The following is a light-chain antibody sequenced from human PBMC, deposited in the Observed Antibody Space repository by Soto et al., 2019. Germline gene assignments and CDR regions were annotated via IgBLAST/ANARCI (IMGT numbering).Light chain of an antibody. J-gene: IGKJ2*01. V-gene: IGKV1-17*03. CDR3: LEHRNSYT. CDR1: QEISTF. Sequence: DFQMTQSPSAMSASVGDRVTITCRASQEISTFLAWFQQKPGKVPKRLIYDASRLQSGVPSRFSGSGSGTEFTLTITSLQPEDFATYYCLEHRNSYTFGQGTKLEIK. CDR2: DAS.